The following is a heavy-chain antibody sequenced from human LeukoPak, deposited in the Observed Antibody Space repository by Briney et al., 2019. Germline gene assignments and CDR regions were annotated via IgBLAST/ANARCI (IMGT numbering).Heavy chain of an antibody. CDR2: VHYSGST. Sequence: SETLSLTCTVSGGSISSYYWSWIRQPPGKGLEWIGYVHYSGSTNYNPSPKSRVTRSVDTSKNQFSLKLSSVTAADTAVYYCAREGKPEYSSSSYAFDVWGQGTMVTVSS. CDR1: GGSISSYY. V-gene: IGHV4-59*12. D-gene: IGHD6-6*01. CDR3: AREGKPEYSSSSYAFDV. J-gene: IGHJ3*01.